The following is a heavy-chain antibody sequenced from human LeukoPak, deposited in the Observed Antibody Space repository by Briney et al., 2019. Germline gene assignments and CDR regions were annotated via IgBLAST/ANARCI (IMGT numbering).Heavy chain of an antibody. CDR3: ARGVEPLAANTLAY. CDR1: GFTVITND. J-gene: IGHJ4*02. Sequence: GGSLRLSCAASGFTVITNDMTWVRQAPGKGLEWVSVLYSDGNTKYADSVQGRFTISRDNSKNTLYLEINSLSPYVTAVYYCARGVEPLAANTLAYWGQGTLVTVSS. CDR2: LYSDGNT. D-gene: IGHD1-14*01. V-gene: IGHV3-53*01.